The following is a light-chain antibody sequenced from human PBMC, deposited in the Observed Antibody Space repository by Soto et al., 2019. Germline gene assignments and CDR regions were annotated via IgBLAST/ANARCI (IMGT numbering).Light chain of an antibody. CDR2: DAS. J-gene: IGKJ2*01. CDR1: QDISNY. Sequence: DIQMTQSPSSLSASVGDRVTITCQASQDISNYLNWYQQKPGKAPKLLIYDASNVETGVPSRFSGSGSGTDFTFTISSLQAEDIAAYYCQQYDNLPYTFGQGTKLEIK. V-gene: IGKV1-33*01. CDR3: QQYDNLPYT.